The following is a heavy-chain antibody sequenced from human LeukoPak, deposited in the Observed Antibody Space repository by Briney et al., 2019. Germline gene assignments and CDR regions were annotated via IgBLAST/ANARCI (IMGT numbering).Heavy chain of an antibody. J-gene: IGHJ5*02. CDR2: IWYDGSNK. D-gene: IGHD3-10*01. CDR3: ARGYYGSDFNENWFDP. Sequence: GGSLRLSCAASGFTFSSYGMHWVRQAPGKGLEWVAVIWYDGSNKYYADSVKGRFTISRDNSKNTLYLQMNSLRAEDTAVYYCARGYYGSDFNENWFDPWGQGTLVTVSS. CDR1: GFTFSSYG. V-gene: IGHV3-33*01.